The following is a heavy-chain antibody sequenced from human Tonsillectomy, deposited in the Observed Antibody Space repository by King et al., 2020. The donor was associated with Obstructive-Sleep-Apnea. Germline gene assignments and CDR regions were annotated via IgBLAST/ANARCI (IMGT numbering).Heavy chain of an antibody. CDR2: IYYIGRT. Sequence: LQLQESGPGLVKPSETLSLSCTVSCGSISSSNYSWCWIRQPPGKGLEWIGNIYYIGRTYYNPSLKSRVTISVDTSKNQFSLKVSSVTAADTAVYYCARDPYSSGWYWYFDLWGRGTLVTVSS. CDR3: ARDPYSSGWYWYFDL. V-gene: IGHV4-39*07. D-gene: IGHD6-19*01. J-gene: IGHJ2*01. CDR1: CGSISSSNYS.